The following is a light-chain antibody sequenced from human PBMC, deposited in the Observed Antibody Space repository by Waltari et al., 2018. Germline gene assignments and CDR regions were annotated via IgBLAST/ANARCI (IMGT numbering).Light chain of an antibody. V-gene: IGLV1-44*01. CDR1: SSNISGNT. J-gene: IGLJ1*01. CDR2: MHD. Sequence: QSVMTQPPSASGTPGQRVTIPCSGSSSNISGNTVNWYQHLPGTAPQLLIYMHDHQRSGVPVRCSGSTSGTSASLARSGLQSEEEADYYCAAWHHSVHGPIFGTGTKVTVL. CDR3: AAWHHSVHGPI.